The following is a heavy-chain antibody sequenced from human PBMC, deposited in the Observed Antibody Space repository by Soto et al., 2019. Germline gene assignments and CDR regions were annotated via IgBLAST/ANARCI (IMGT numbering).Heavy chain of an antibody. V-gene: IGHV3-73*01. Sequence: PGGSLRLSCLASGFTFSGSPMHWVRQASGKGLEWVGRIRSKANSYATAYAASVKGRFTISRDDSKNTAYLQMNSLKAEDTAVYYCTRWLTTAADGMDVWGQGTTVTVSS. CDR3: TRWLTTAADGMDV. CDR2: IRSKANSYAT. CDR1: GFTFSGSP. D-gene: IGHD4-4*01. J-gene: IGHJ6*02.